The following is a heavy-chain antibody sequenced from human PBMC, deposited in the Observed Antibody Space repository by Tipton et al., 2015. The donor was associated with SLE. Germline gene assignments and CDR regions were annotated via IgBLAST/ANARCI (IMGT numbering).Heavy chain of an antibody. CDR3: VRDEWPRPFDC. CDR2: SVGKYLDGTE. V-gene: IGHV3-15*04. CDR1: GFPFSTAW. J-gene: IGHJ4*02. D-gene: IGHD3-3*01. Sequence: SLRLSCAASGFPFSTAWMSWVRKAPGKGLEWVGRSVGKYLDGTEEFAAPVKGRFTISRDDSRNTLYLQMDSLKADDTAVYYCVRDEWPRPFDCWGQGTLVTVSA.